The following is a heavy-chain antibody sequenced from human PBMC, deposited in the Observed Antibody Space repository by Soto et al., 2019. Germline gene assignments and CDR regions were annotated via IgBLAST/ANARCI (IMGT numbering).Heavy chain of an antibody. V-gene: IGHV1-45*02. CDR2: ITPFNGNT. Sequence: QLHLVQSGAEVKKTGSSVQISCKASGYTFTYRHLHWVRQAPGQALEWMGWITPFNGNTYYAQKFQGNGNNNRDESKSTGFLDLRSLRSEDTAMYYCANLASGSDAFDIWGPGTMVTVSS. D-gene: IGHD3-10*01. J-gene: IGHJ3*02. CDR3: ANLASGSDAFDI. CDR1: GYTFTYRH.